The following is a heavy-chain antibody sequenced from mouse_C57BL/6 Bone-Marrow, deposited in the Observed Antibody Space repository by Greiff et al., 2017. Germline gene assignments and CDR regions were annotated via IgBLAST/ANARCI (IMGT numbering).Heavy chain of an antibody. D-gene: IGHD2-2*01. J-gene: IGHJ1*03. CDR3: ARSYGYGRYWYYDV. CDR1: GYTFTSYW. V-gene: IGHV1-59*01. Sequence: QVQLQQPGAELVRPGTSVKLSCKASGYTFTSYWMHWVKQRPGQGLEWIGVIDPSDSYTNYNQKFKGKATLTVDTSSSTAYMQLSSLTSEDSAVYYCARSYGYGRYWYYDVWGTGTTVNVSS. CDR2: IDPSDSYT.